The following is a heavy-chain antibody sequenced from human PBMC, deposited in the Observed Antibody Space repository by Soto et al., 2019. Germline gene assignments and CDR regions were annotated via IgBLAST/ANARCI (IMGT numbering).Heavy chain of an antibody. D-gene: IGHD2-15*01. V-gene: IGHV5-51*01. CDR1: GYTFTSYW. Sequence: PGESLKISCKGSGYTFTSYWIGWVRQMPGEGLEWMGVIYPSDSDIRYSPSFQGKVTISADKSITTAYLQWSSLKAADTAMYYCARSGTSSGRFSDYWGQGTLVTVSS. CDR2: IYPSDSDI. J-gene: IGHJ4*02. CDR3: ARSGTSSGRFSDY.